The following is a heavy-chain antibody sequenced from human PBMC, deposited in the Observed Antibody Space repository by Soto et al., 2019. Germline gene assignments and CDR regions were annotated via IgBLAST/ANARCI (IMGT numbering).Heavy chain of an antibody. D-gene: IGHD1-26*01. CDR2: IYYSGST. CDR1: VGSISSYY. Sequence: PSETLSLTCTVSVGSISSYYWSWIRQPPGKGLEWIGYIYYSGSTNYNPSLKSRVTISVDTSKNQFSLKLSSVTAADTAVYYCARGRYSGSYYFDYWGQGTLVTVSS. CDR3: ARGRYSGSYYFDY. V-gene: IGHV4-59*01. J-gene: IGHJ4*02.